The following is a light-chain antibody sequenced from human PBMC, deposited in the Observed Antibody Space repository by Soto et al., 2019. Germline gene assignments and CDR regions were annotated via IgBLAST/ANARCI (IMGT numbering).Light chain of an antibody. CDR1: QNIRSR. V-gene: IGKV1-5*01. CDR2: DAS. Sequence: DFQMTQSPSTLSASVGDRVTITCRASQNIRSRLAWFQQKPGKAPKLLIYDASSLESGVPQRFSGSGFGTDFTLTISSLQSDDFATYYCQQYNSYPWTFGQGTKVDIK. CDR3: QQYNSYPWT. J-gene: IGKJ1*01.